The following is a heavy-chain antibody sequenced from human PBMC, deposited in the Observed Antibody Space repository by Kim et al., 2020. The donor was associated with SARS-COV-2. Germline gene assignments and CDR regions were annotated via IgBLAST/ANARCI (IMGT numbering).Heavy chain of an antibody. D-gene: IGHD3-22*01. CDR1: GGSISSSNW. Sequence: SETLSLTCAVSGGSISSSNWWSWVRQPPGKGLEWIGEIYHSGSTNYNPSLKSRVTISVDKSKNQFSLKLSSVTAADTAVYYCARDHRDSSGYYPPYGMDVWGQGTTVTVSS. CDR2: IYHSGST. V-gene: IGHV4-4*02. J-gene: IGHJ6*02. CDR3: ARDHRDSSGYYPPYGMDV.